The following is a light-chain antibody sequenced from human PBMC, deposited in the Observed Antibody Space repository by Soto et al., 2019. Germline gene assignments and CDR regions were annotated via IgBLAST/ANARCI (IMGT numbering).Light chain of an antibody. J-gene: IGKJ1*01. V-gene: IGKV2-28*01. CDR2: FGS. CDR3: MQAQQTPPT. CDR1: QSLLQSNGYNY. Sequence: DIVMTQSPLSLPVTPGEPASISCNSSQSLLQSNGYNYLDWYLQKPGQSPQLLIYFGSYRASGVPDRFSGSGSGTDLTLNIRRVEAEDVGVYYCMQAQQTPPTFGQGTKVEIK.